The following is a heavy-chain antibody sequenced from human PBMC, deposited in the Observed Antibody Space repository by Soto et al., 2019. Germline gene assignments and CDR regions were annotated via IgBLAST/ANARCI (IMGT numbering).Heavy chain of an antibody. Sequence: PSETLSLTCTVSGGSISSYYWSWIRQPPGKGLEWIGYIYYSGSTNYNPSLKSRVTISVDTSKNQFSLKLGSVTAADTAVYYCARHSPAVAGNYFDYWGQGTLVTVSS. CDR2: IYYSGST. CDR3: ARHSPAVAGNYFDY. V-gene: IGHV4-59*08. D-gene: IGHD6-19*01. J-gene: IGHJ4*02. CDR1: GGSISSYY.